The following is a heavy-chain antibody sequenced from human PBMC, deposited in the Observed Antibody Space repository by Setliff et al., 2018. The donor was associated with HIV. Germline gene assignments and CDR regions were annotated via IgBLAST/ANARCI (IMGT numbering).Heavy chain of an antibody. V-gene: IGHV1-24*01. CDR1: GYTLTELS. Sequence: KVSCKLSGYTLTELSRHWVRQAPGKGLEWMGGFDPEDGETIYAQKFQGRVTMTEDTSTDTAYMELSSLRSEDTAVYYCAFRSGFHVGLDAWGQGTLVTVSS. J-gene: IGHJ5*02. D-gene: IGHD3-3*01. CDR2: FDPEDGET. CDR3: AFRSGFHVGLDA.